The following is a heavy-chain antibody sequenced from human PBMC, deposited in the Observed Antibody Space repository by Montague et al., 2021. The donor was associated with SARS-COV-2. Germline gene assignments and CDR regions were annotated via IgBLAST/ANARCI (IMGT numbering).Heavy chain of an antibody. CDR3: ARDMQQWLESPFDS. CDR1: GFTFSIYT. V-gene: IGHV3-21*01. J-gene: IGHJ4*02. D-gene: IGHD6-19*01. Sequence: SLRLSCATSGFTFSIYTMTWVRQAPGKGLEWVSSISISSTNYIYYAESVKGRFAISRDNAKNSLFLQINSLRTDDTAVYYCARDMQQWLESPFDSWGQGTLATVSS. CDR2: ISISSTNYI.